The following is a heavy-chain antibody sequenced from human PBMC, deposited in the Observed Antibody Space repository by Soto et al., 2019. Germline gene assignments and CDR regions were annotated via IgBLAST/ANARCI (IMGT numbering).Heavy chain of an antibody. J-gene: IGHJ6*02. Sequence: GESLKISWHGGCYKFSNYWIAWVLQMPGKGLEWMGIIYPVDSDTTYSPSFQGQVTISADKSNSTAYLQWSSLKASDSATYYCARLSRDYGSGSYYSYGMDVWGQGTTVTVPS. CDR1: CYKFSNYW. CDR3: ARLSRDYGSGSYYSYGMDV. V-gene: IGHV5-51*01. CDR2: IYPVDSDT. D-gene: IGHD3-10*01.